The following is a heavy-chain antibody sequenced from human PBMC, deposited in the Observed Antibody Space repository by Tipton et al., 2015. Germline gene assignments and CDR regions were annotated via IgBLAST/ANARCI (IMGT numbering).Heavy chain of an antibody. Sequence: TLSLTCAVSGESFSKYYWSWIRQSPGKGLEWIGEINDSGKSNYNPSLKSRVTISVDTSKNQFSLKLSSVTAADTALYYCARGPWKTVDYWGQGTLVTVSS. D-gene: IGHD1-1*01. V-gene: IGHV4-34*01. J-gene: IGHJ4*02. CDR2: INDSGKS. CDR3: ARGPWKTVDY. CDR1: GESFSKYY.